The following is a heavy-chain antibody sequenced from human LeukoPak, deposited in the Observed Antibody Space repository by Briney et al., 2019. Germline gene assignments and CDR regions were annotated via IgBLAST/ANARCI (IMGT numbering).Heavy chain of an antibody. D-gene: IGHD2-2*02. J-gene: IGHJ5*02. CDR2: INTDGSSL. CDR1: GFTFSSYW. Sequence: GGSLRLSCAASGFTFSSYWMHWVRQAPGKGLVWVSRINTDGSSLNYADSVKGRFTISRDNSKNTLYLQMNSLRAEDTAVYYCAKLGYCSSTSCYSGPGGPSPNWFDPWGQGTLVAVSS. V-gene: IGHV3-74*01. CDR3: AKLGYCSSTSCYSGPGGPSPNWFDP.